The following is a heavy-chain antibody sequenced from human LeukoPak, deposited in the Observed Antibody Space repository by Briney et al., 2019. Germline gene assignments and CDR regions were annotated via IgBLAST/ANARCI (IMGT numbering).Heavy chain of an antibody. CDR1: GGTFSSYG. CDR2: ISAYNGNT. Sequence: ASVKVSCKASGGTFSSYGISWVRQAPGQGLEWVGWISAYNGNTNYAQKLQGRVTMTTDTSTSTAYMELRSLRSDDTAVYYCARDYSIAAAGKPSTWGQGTMVTVSS. V-gene: IGHV1-18*01. J-gene: IGHJ3*01. CDR3: ARDYSIAAAGKPST. D-gene: IGHD6-13*01.